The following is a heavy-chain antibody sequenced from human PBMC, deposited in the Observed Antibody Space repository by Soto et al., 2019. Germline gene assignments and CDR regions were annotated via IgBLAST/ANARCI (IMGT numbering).Heavy chain of an antibody. D-gene: IGHD3-10*01. V-gene: IGHV4-31*03. CDR2: IYYSGST. CDR1: GGSISSGGYY. Sequence: QVQLQESGPGLVKPSQTLSLTCTVSGGSISSGGYYWSWIRQHPGKGLEWLGYIYYSGSTYYNPSRKSRVTISVDTSKNQFSLKLSSVTAADTAVYYCARGVTMVRGVSHTPYFDYWGQGTLVTVSS. CDR3: ARGVTMVRGVSHTPYFDY. J-gene: IGHJ4*02.